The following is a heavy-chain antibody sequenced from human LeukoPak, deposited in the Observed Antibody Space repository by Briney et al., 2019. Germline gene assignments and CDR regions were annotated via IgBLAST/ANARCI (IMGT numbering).Heavy chain of an antibody. Sequence: GGSLRLSCATSGFTFSSYAMSWVRQAPGKGLEWVSAISGSGGSTYYADSVKGRFTISRDNSKNTLYLQMNSLRAEDTAVYYCASDNSSGWYYFDYWGQGTLVTVSS. V-gene: IGHV3-23*01. CDR1: GFTFSSYA. CDR2: ISGSGGST. CDR3: ASDNSSGWYYFDY. J-gene: IGHJ4*02. D-gene: IGHD6-19*01.